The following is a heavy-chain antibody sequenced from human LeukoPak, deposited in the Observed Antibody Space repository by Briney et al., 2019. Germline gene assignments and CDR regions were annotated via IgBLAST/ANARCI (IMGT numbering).Heavy chain of an antibody. CDR1: GFTFSTFD. CDR2: IRARHSST. Sequence: PGGSLRLSCAASGFTFSTFDMSWARQAPGTGLEWVSVIRARHSSTYYADSVKGRFTISRDNSKNTLYLQMNSLRAEDTAIYYCAKGAHFDYWGQGILVTVSA. J-gene: IGHJ4*02. V-gene: IGHV3-23*01. CDR3: AKGAHFDY.